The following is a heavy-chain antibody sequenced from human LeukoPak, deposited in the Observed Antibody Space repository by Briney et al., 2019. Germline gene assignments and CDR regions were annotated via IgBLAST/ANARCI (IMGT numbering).Heavy chain of an antibody. D-gene: IGHD5-24*01. CDR2: INPDSGGT. CDR1: GYTFTGYY. J-gene: IGHJ3*02. Sequence: ASVKVSCKTSGYTFTGYYIQWVRQAPGQGLEWMGYINPDSGGTNYAQEFQGRVTMTRDTSISTAYMELNRLRSDDMAVYYCARVMGRWLQADAFDIWGQGTMVTVSS. V-gene: IGHV1-2*02. CDR3: ARVMGRWLQADAFDI.